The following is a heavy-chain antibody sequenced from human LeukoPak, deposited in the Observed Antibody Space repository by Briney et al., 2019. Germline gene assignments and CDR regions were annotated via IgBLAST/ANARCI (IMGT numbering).Heavy chain of an antibody. CDR2: ISSSGSTI. CDR3: ARAEDSSGYFSGDY. Sequence: GGSLRLSCAASGFTFSSYEMNWVRQAPGKGLEWVSYISSSGSTIYYADSVKGRFTISRDNAKNSLYLQVNSLRAEDTALYYCARAEDSSGYFSGDYWGQGTLVTVSS. V-gene: IGHV3-48*03. CDR1: GFTFSSYE. J-gene: IGHJ4*02. D-gene: IGHD3-22*01.